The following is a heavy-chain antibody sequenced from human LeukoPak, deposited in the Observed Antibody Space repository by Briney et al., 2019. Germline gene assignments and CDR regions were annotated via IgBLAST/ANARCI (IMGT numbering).Heavy chain of an antibody. J-gene: IGHJ4*02. Sequence: GESLKISCKGSGYSFTGYWISWVRQMPGKGLEWMGRIDPSDSYTNYSPSFQGHVTISADKSISTAYLQWSSLKASDTAMYYCARHLLVREQLVPGDYWGQGTLVTVSS. CDR3: ARHLLVREQLVPGDY. V-gene: IGHV5-10-1*01. CDR1: GYSFTGYW. D-gene: IGHD6-13*01. CDR2: IDPSDSYT.